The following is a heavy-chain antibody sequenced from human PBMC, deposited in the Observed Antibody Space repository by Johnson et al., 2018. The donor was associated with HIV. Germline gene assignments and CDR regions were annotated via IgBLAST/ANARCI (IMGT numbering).Heavy chain of an antibody. CDR1: GFTFSTYS. CDR2: ISYDGSNK. Sequence: QVQLVESGGSAVHPGTSLRLSCVASGFTFSTYSMDWVRQAPGKGLEWVVVISYDGSNKYYAAPVKGTVTISRDTSKNTLYLQMNSLRAEDTAVYYCAKADAVHFDCLLSVGAFDIWGQGTMVTVSS. V-gene: IGHV3-30-3*01. D-gene: IGHD3-9*01. CDR3: AKADAVHFDCLLSVGAFDI. J-gene: IGHJ3*02.